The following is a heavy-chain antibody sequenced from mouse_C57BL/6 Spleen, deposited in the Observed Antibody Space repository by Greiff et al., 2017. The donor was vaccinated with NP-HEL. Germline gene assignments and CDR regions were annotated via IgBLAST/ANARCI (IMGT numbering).Heavy chain of an antibody. Sequence: VQLQQSGPELVKPGASVKISCKASGYSFTDYNMNWVQQSNGKSLEWIGVINPNYGTTNYNQKFKGKATLTVDTSSSTAYMQLNSLTAEDSAVYYCAREGYSKSWFAYWGQGTLVTVSA. D-gene: IGHD2-5*01. CDR2: INPNYGTT. V-gene: IGHV1-39*01. CDR1: GYSFTDYN. J-gene: IGHJ3*01. CDR3: AREGYSKSWFAY.